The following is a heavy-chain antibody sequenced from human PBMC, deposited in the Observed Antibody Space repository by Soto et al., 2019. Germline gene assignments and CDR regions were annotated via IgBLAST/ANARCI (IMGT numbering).Heavy chain of an antibody. V-gene: IGHV1-18*01. CDR2: ITAYNGNT. D-gene: IGHD2-15*01. Sequence: ASVKVSCKASGYTFTSYDINWVRQATGQGLEWMGWITAYNGNTNFAQKVQGRVTMTTDTSTSTAYMELRSLRSDDTAIYYCARGEGFLDYWGQGTQVTVSS. CDR1: GYTFTSYD. CDR3: ARGEGFLDY. J-gene: IGHJ4*02.